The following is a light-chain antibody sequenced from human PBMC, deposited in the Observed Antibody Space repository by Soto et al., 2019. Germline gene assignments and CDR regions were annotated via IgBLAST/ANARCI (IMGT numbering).Light chain of an antibody. CDR1: NIGSKS. J-gene: IGLJ1*01. Sequence: SYELTQPPSVSVAPGKTARITCGGNNIGSKSMHWYQQKPGQAPVLVIYYNSDRPSGIPERFSGSNSGNTATLTISRVEAGDEADYYCQVWDSSSDHSYVFGTGTKVTVL. V-gene: IGLV3-21*04. CDR3: QVWDSSSDHSYV. CDR2: YNS.